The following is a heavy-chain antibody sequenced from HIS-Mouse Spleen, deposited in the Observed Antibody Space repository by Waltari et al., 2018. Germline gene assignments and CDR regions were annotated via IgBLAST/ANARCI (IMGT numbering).Heavy chain of an antibody. CDR1: GGSISSSSYY. CDR3: AREIPYSSSWYDWYFDL. V-gene: IGHV4-39*07. CDR2: IYSRWVT. J-gene: IGHJ2*01. D-gene: IGHD6-13*01. Sequence: QLQLQESGPGLVKPSETLSLTCTVSGGSISSSSYYWGWIRQPPGKGLEWIGSIYSRWVTSSNPSLKSRVTISVGTSKNQFSLKLSSVTAADTAVYYCAREIPYSSSWYDWYFDLWGRGTLVTVSS.